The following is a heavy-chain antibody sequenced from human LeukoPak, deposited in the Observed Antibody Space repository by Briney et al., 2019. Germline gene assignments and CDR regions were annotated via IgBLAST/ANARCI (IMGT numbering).Heavy chain of an antibody. CDR3: AREDTDDYTAFDI. V-gene: IGHV1-2*02. CDR1: GYTFTGYY. D-gene: IGHD2-2*02. J-gene: IGHJ3*02. CDR2: INPNSGGT. Sequence: ASVKVSCKASGYTFTGYYMHWVRQAPGQGLEWMGWINPNSGGTNYAQKFQGRVTMTRDTSISTAYMELSRLRSDDTAVYYCAREDTDDYTAFDIWGQGTVVTVSS.